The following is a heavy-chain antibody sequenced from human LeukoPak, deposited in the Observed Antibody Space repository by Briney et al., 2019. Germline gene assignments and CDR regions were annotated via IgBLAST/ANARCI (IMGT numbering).Heavy chain of an antibody. V-gene: IGHV3-23*01. CDR1: GCAFSNYA. CDR3: GRGRKGELWLDP. CDR2: ITGSGGRT. D-gene: IGHD3-16*01. J-gene: IGHJ5*02. Sequence: PGGSLLLSYAASGCAFSNYAMSGGRQAPGKGLAWVSTITGSGGRTYYTDSVKGRFTISRDNAKNTLYLQMNSLRAEDTAVYYCGRGRKGELWLDPWGQGTLVTVSS.